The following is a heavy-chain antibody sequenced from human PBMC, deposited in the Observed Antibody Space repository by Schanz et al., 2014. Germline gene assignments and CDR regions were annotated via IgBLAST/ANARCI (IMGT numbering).Heavy chain of an antibody. Sequence: QVQLVQSGAEVKKPGASVKVSCKASGYTFTGYHMHWMRQAPRQGLEWLGRFTHISQKFQGRVTMTRDTSITTAYMDLSGLTSDDTAVYYCAREKGHGYSGFSWGQGTLLAVSS. V-gene: IGHV1-2*06. CDR3: AREKGHGYSGFS. J-gene: IGHJ5*02. CDR2: FT. CDR1: GYTFTGYH. D-gene: IGHD5-12*01.